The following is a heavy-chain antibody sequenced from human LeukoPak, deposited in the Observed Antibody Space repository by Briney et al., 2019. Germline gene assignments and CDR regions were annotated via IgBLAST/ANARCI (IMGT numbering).Heavy chain of an antibody. CDR1: GYTFTSYY. D-gene: IGHD3-3*01. Sequence: ASVKVSCKASGYTFTSYYMHWVRQAPGQGLESMGIINPSGGSTSYAQKFQGRVTMTRDTSTSTVYMELSSLRSEDTAVYYCARDEYDFWSGYYWVFDYWGQGTLVTVSS. V-gene: IGHV1-46*01. CDR2: INPSGGST. J-gene: IGHJ4*02. CDR3: ARDEYDFWSGYYWVFDY.